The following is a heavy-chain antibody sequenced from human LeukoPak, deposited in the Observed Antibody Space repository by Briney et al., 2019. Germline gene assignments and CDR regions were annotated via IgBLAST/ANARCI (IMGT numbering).Heavy chain of an antibody. CDR3: AKDYTICAGDCSSPGDAFDL. J-gene: IGHJ3*01. Sequence: PGGSLRLSRVPSGFIFSTYAMSWVPESPGKGLEWVSGICGRGDDSISGGTTDYEDSVRARFTISRDNSKNTLHLEMNSLKVEDTALYYCAKDYTICAGDCSSPGDAFDLWGQGTMVTVSS. D-gene: IGHD2-21*02. CDR1: GFIFSTYA. CDR2: ICGRGDDSISGGTT. V-gene: IGHV3-23*01.